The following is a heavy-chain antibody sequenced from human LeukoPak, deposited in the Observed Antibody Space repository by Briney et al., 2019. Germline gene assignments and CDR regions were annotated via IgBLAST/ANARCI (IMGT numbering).Heavy chain of an antibody. V-gene: IGHV4-61*02. Sequence: SQTLSLTCTVSGGSISSGGYYWSWIRQPAGKGLEWIGRIYTSGSTNYNLSLKSRVTISVDTSKSQFSLKLSSVTAADTAVYYCARILYSSSRNYYMDVWGKGTTVTVSS. CDR1: GGSISSGGYY. CDR2: IYTSGST. J-gene: IGHJ6*03. D-gene: IGHD6-13*01. CDR3: ARILYSSSRNYYMDV.